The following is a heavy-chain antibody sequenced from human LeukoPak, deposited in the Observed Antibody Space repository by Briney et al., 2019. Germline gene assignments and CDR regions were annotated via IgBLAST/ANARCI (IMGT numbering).Heavy chain of an antibody. CDR3: ARNRPRDSSSFLDFDY. CDR2: IYYGGST. CDR1: GGSISSSSYY. D-gene: IGHD6-6*01. J-gene: IGHJ4*02. V-gene: IGHV4-39*01. Sequence: SETLSLTCTVSGGSISSSSYYWGWIRQPPGKGLEWIGSIYYGGSTYYNPSLKSRVTISVDTSKNQFSLKLSSVTAADTAVYYCARNRPRDSSSFLDFDYWGQGTLVTVSS.